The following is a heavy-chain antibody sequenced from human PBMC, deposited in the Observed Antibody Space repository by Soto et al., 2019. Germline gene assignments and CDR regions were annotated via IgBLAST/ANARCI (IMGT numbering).Heavy chain of an antibody. V-gene: IGHV1-8*01. CDR1: GYTFSSYE. J-gene: IGHJ5*02. CDR3: ARGLEYYDSSGYSLGWFDP. CDR2: MNPNSGNT. D-gene: IGHD3-22*01. Sequence: GASVKVSCKASGYTFSSYEINWVRQATGQGLEWMGWMNPNSGNTGYAQKFQGRVTMTRNTSISTAYMELSSLRSEDTAVYYCARGLEYYDSSGYSLGWFDPWGQGTLVTVSS.